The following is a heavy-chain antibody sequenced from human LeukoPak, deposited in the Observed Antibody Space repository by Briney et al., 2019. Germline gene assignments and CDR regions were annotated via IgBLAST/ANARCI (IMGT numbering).Heavy chain of an antibody. D-gene: IGHD2-2*01. V-gene: IGHV4-59*01. Sequence: SETLSLTCTVSGGSLSTYYWSWIRQPPGKGLEWIGYIYYSGSTNYNPSLKSRVTISVDTSKNQFSLKLSSVTAADTAVYYCARAGRSSSTSYYYYYGMDVWGQGTTVTVSS. J-gene: IGHJ6*02. CDR3: ARAGRSSSTSYYYYYGMDV. CDR2: IYYSGST. CDR1: GGSLSTYY.